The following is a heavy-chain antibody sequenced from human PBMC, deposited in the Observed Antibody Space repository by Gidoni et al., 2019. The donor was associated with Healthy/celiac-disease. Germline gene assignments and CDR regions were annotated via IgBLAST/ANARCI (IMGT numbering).Heavy chain of an antibody. Sequence: QVQLQESGPGLVKPSETLSLTFTVSGGSISSYYWSWIRQPPGKGLEWIGYIYYSGSTNYTPSLKRRVTISVDTSKNQFSLKLSSVTAADTAVYYCARSPYYYDSSGYSTYYFDYWGQGTLVTVSS. V-gene: IGHV4-59*01. D-gene: IGHD3-22*01. CDR1: GGSISSYY. CDR3: ARSPYYYDSSGYSTYYFDY. J-gene: IGHJ4*02. CDR2: IYYSGST.